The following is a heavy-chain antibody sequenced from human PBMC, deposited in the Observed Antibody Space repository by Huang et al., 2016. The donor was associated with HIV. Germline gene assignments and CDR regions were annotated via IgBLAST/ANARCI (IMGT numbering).Heavy chain of an antibody. CDR3: ATGFDVFFDF. CDR1: EYTLTELS. J-gene: IGHJ4*02. D-gene: IGHD3-9*01. CDR2: FEPESGET. V-gene: IGHV1-24*01. Sequence: QVQLVQSRAEVKKPGASVKVSCKVSEYTLTELSIHWVLQPPGKGLEGMGGFEPESGETIYAEKFQGRVTMTEDTATETAFMELGGLRPEDTAVYYCATGFDVFFDFWGQGTLVTVSS.